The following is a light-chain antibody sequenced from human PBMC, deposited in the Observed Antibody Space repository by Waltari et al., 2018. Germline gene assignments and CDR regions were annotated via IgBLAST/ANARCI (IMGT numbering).Light chain of an antibody. V-gene: IGKV1-16*02. CDR1: QGISNY. CDR2: ASS. Sequence: DIQMTQSPSSLSASVGDRVTITCRGGQGISNYLAWFQKKTRKAPKSLNYASSSLQSGVPTKFSGSGSTTYFTLTSSILQPENFATYYCQQYNSYPYTFGQGTKLEIK. J-gene: IGKJ2*01. CDR3: QQYNSYPYT.